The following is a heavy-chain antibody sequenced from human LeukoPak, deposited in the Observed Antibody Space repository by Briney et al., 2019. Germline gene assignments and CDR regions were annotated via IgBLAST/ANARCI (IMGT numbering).Heavy chain of an antibody. D-gene: IGHD4-17*01. CDR3: ARDPYGDYGP. J-gene: IGHJ5*02. CDR2: IYYSGST. V-gene: IGHV4-59*01. CDR1: GGSISSYY. Sequence: SETLSLTCTVSGGSISSYYWSWIRQPPGKGLEWVGYIYYSGSTNYNPSLKSRVTISVDTSKNQFSLKLSSVTAADTAVYYCARDPYGDYGPWGQGTLVTVSS.